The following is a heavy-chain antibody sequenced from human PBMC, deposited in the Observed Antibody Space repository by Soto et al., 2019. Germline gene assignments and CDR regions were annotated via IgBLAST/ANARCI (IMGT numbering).Heavy chain of an antibody. CDR3: ARLGVPXSIAARPNSHYDFGMDV. Sequence: PGESLKISCKGSGYSFTSYWISWVRQMPGKGLAWMGRIDPSDSYTNYSPSFQGHVPISADKSISTAYLQWSSLKASDTAMYYCARLGVPXSIAARPNSHYDFGMDVWGQGTTVTVSS. J-gene: IGHJ6*02. CDR1: GYSFTSYW. CDR2: IDPSDSYT. V-gene: IGHV5-10-1*01. D-gene: IGHD6-6*01.